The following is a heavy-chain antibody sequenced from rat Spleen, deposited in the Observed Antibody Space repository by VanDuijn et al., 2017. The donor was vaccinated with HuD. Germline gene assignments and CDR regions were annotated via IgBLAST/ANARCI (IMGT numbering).Heavy chain of an antibody. Sequence: EVQLVESGGGLVQPGRSLKLSCAASGFTFSDYNMAWVRQAPKKGLEWVATISYDGSSTYNPDSGKGRFTISRHTAENSLNLEMDSLRSEDTATYYCVKYSGKYYGYNFLDYWGQGVMVTVSS. D-gene: IGHD1-9*01. CDR1: GFTFSDYN. J-gene: IGHJ2*01. V-gene: IGHV5-7*01. CDR2: ISYDGSST. CDR3: VKYSGKYYGYNFLDY.